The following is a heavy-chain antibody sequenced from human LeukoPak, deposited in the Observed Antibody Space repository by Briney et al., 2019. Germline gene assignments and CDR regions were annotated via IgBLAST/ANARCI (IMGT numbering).Heavy chain of an antibody. CDR3: ATVKGQGAFEV. Sequence: GGSGRLSCAGSGFTFIYYAMGWVRQPPGKGLDWVSAISDSGGGTYYADSVKGRFTSSRDNSKKTLYVQMNSLRAEDTAIYYCATVKGQGAFEVWGPGTMVAVSS. CDR1: GFTFIYYA. V-gene: IGHV3-23*01. CDR2: ISDSGGGT. J-gene: IGHJ3*01.